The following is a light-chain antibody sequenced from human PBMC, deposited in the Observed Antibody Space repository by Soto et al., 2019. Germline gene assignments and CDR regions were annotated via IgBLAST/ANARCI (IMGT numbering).Light chain of an antibody. CDR1: QSVSSY. Sequence: EMVLKPSPATLYLSPGERATLSCRASQSVSSYLGWYQQKPGQAPRLLIYAASNRATGIPARLSGSGSGTDFTLTISSLEPEDCAVYYCQQRRNWPPSITFGQGTQLEIK. CDR2: AAS. J-gene: IGKJ5*01. CDR3: QQRRNWPPSIT. V-gene: IGKV3-11*01.